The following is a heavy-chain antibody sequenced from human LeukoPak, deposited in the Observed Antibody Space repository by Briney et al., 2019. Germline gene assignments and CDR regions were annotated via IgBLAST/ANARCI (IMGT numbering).Heavy chain of an antibody. CDR2: IYYRGNT. J-gene: IGHJ4*02. D-gene: IGHD6-13*01. CDR3: ARDGAALTAAGTFYFDY. Sequence: SETLSLTCTVSDGSISSNSYYWDWIRQPPGKGLEWIGSIYYRGNTYYNPSLKSRVTISMDPSKNQFSLNLSSVTAADTAIYYCARDGAALTAAGTFYFDYWGQGTLVTVSS. V-gene: IGHV4-39*07. CDR1: DGSISSNSYY.